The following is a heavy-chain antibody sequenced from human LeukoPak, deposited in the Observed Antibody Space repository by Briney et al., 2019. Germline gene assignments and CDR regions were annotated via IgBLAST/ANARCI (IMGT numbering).Heavy chain of an antibody. J-gene: IGHJ4*02. V-gene: IGHV4-59*01. CDR1: GGSISGYY. Sequence: PSETLSLTCTVSGGSISGYYWSWIRQPPGKGLEWIGYIYYSGSTNYNPSLKSRVTISVDTSKNQFSLKLSSVTAADTAVYYCARRFGQELDYWGQGTLVTVSS. CDR2: IYYSGST. CDR3: ARRFGQELDY. D-gene: IGHD1-26*01.